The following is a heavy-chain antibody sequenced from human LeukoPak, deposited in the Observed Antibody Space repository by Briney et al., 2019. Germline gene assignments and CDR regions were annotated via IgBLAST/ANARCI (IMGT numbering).Heavy chain of an antibody. D-gene: IGHD5-24*01. CDR1: GGSISSNSYY. Sequence: SETLSLTCTVSGGSISSNSYYWGWIRQPPGKGLECIGSIYYSGSTYYNPSLKSRVTISVDSSKNQFSLKLSSVTAADTAVYYCARDRRDGYNSAFDYWGQGTLVTVSS. J-gene: IGHJ4*02. CDR3: ARDRRDGYNSAFDY. V-gene: IGHV4-39*07. CDR2: IYYSGST.